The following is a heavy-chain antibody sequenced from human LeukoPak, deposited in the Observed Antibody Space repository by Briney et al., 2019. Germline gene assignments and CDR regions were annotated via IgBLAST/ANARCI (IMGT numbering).Heavy chain of an antibody. D-gene: IGHD1-7*01. J-gene: IGHJ1*01. CDR2: ITSDGSNT. CDR3: ATATLWALELPKVTLAGYFQH. V-gene: IGHV3-74*01. CDR1: GITFSSYW. Sequence: AGGSLRLSCAASGITFSSYWMYWVRQAPGKGLVWVSRITSDGSNTNYADSLKGRFTISRDNAKNTLYLQMNSLRAEDTAVYYCATATLWALELPKVTLAGYFQHWGQGTLVTVSS.